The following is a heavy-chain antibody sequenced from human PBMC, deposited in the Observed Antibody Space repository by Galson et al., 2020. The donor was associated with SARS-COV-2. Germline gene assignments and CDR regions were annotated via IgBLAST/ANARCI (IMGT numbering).Heavy chain of an antibody. Sequence: SVKVSCKASGGTFISYAISWVRQAPGQGLEWMGGIIPIFGTANYAQKFQGRVTITADESTSTAYMELNSLRSEDTAVYYCARERTGDLFPARAFAIWGPGTMVTVPS. CDR2: IIPIFGTA. J-gene: IGHJ3*02. V-gene: IGHV1-69*13. CDR3: ARERTGDLFPARAFAI. D-gene: IGHD7-27*01. CDR1: GGTFISYA.